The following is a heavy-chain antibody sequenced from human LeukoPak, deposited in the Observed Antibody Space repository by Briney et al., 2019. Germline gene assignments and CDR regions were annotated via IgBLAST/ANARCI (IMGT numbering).Heavy chain of an antibody. CDR2: INPNSGGT. J-gene: IGHJ4*02. CDR1: GYTFTDYY. V-gene: IGHV1-2*02. D-gene: IGHD5-18*01. CDR3: ARVAGYSYGKGDLDY. Sequence: ASVKVSCKASGYTFTDYYMHWVRQAPGQGLEWMGWINPNSGGTNYAQKFQGRVTMTRDTFISTVYMELSSLRSEDTAVYYCARVAGYSYGKGDLDYWGQGTLVTVSS.